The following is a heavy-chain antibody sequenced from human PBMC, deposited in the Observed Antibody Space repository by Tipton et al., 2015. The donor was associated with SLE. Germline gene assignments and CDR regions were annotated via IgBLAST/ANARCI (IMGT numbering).Heavy chain of an antibody. CDR3: ARGALRYYDSSGYRDGNAFDI. V-gene: IGHV4-39*07. Sequence: TLSLTCTVSGGSISSYYWGWIRQPPGKGLEWIGSIYHSGSTYYNPSLKSRVTISVDTSKNQFSLKLSSVTAADTAVYYCARGALRYYDSSGYRDGNAFDIWGQGTMVTVSS. CDR1: GGSISSYY. D-gene: IGHD3-22*01. J-gene: IGHJ3*02. CDR2: IYHSGST.